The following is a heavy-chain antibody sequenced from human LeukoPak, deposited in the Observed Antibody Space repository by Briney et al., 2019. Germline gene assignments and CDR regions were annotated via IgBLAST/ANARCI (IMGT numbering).Heavy chain of an antibody. J-gene: IGHJ4*02. V-gene: IGHV3-23*01. D-gene: IGHD3-10*01. Sequence: GGSLRLSCAASGFTFSSYAMSWVRQAPGKGLEWVSAISGSGGSTYYADSVKGRFTISRDNSKNTLYLQMNSLRAEDTAVYYCAKVGYGSGSWGDDYWGQGTLVTVSS. CDR1: GFTFSSYA. CDR3: AKVGYGSGSWGDDY. CDR2: ISGSGGST.